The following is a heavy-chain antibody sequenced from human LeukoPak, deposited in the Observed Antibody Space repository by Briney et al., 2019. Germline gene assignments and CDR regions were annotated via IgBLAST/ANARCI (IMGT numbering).Heavy chain of an antibody. D-gene: IGHD6-19*01. V-gene: IGHV4-59*01. CDR2: IHYSGST. CDR3: ARLIAVAAYFDY. Sequence: SETLSLTCTVSGGSISNYYWSWIRQPPGKGPEWIGYIHYSGSTNYNPSLKSRVTKSVDTSKNQFSLKLSSVTAADTAVYYCARLIAVAAYFDYWGQGTLVTVSS. J-gene: IGHJ4*02. CDR1: GGSISNYY.